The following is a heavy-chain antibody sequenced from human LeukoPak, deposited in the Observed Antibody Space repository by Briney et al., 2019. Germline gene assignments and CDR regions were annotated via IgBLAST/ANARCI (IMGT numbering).Heavy chain of an antibody. Sequence: PGGSLRLSCSVWGFTLSTYAMQWVRQAPGKGLEHVSVISGNGGSTYYADSVKGRFTISRDTSKNTLYLQMSSLRLEDTAVYYCVRAAFFLCVGEGLYGMDVWGQGTTVTVSS. J-gene: IGHJ6*02. CDR2: ISGNGGST. V-gene: IGHV3-64D*06. D-gene: IGHD3-16*01. CDR1: GFTLSTYA. CDR3: VRAAFFLCVGEGLYGMDV.